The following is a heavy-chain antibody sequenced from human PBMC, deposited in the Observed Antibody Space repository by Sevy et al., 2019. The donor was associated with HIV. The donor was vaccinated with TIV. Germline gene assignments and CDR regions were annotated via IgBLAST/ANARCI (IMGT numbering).Heavy chain of an antibody. Sequence: SETLSLTCTVSGGSISSGGYYWSWIRQHPGKGLEWIGYIYYSGSTYYNPSLKSRVTISVDTSKNQFSLKLSSVTAADTAVYYCARVPPLRLSSGYYDYFDYWGQGTLVTVSS. J-gene: IGHJ4*02. CDR2: IYYSGST. V-gene: IGHV4-31*03. CDR1: GGSISSGGYY. CDR3: ARVPPLRLSSGYYDYFDY. D-gene: IGHD3-22*01.